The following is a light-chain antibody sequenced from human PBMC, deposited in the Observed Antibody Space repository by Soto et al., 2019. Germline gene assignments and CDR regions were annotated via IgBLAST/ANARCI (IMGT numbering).Light chain of an antibody. V-gene: IGKV1-5*03. Sequence: DIQMTQSPSTLSASVGDRVTITCRASQSISTWLAWYQQKPGKAPKVLIYKASSLESGVPSRFSGSGSRTEFTLTISSLQPDDFATYYCQQYNSYSRTFGQGTKV. CDR3: QQYNSYSRT. CDR2: KAS. J-gene: IGKJ1*01. CDR1: QSISTW.